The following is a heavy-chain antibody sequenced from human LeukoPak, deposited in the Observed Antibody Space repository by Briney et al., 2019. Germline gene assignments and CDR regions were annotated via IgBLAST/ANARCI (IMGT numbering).Heavy chain of an antibody. V-gene: IGHV1-58*02. D-gene: IGHD4-23*01. J-gene: IGHJ3*01. CDR3: AAEIYGGNTDCCTFDF. CDR1: GFTFSNSA. CDR2: IGVAGGNT. Sequence: SVKASCKASGFTFSNSAIQWVRQARGQRLEWIGWIGVAGGNTNYAQTLQGRITITRDMSTSTAYMELTSLRSDDTAVYYCAAEIYGGNTDCCTFDFWGPGTPVTVSS.